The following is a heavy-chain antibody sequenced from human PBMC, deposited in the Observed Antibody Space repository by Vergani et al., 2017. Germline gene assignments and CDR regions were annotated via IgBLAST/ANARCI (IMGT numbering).Heavy chain of an antibody. CDR2: ISGSGGST. Sequence: EVQLLESGGGMVQPGGSLRLSCAASGFTFSSYAMSWVRQAPGKGLEWVSAISGSGGSTYDADSVKGRFTISRDNSKNRLYLQMNSLRAEDTAVYYCAKDHTRQDNYDSRGYYECCGQGTLVTVSS. J-gene: IGHJ4*02. D-gene: IGHD3-22*01. CDR3: AKDHTRQDNYDSRGYYEC. V-gene: IGHV3-23*01. CDR1: GFTFSSYA.